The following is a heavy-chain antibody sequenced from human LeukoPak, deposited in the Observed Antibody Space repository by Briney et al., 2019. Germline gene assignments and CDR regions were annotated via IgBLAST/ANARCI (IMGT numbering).Heavy chain of an antibody. CDR2: TDAGNGKT. CDR1: GYTFTSYA. J-gene: IGHJ4*02. Sequence: GASVTVSCKASGYTFTSYAIHWVRQAPGQRREWMGWTDAGNGKTKYSQNFQGRVTITRDTSATTAYMDLSSLRSEDTAVYYCARARWTSTTTTYYLDHWGQGTLVTVSS. D-gene: IGHD4-17*01. CDR3: ARARWTSTTTTYYLDH. V-gene: IGHV1-3*01.